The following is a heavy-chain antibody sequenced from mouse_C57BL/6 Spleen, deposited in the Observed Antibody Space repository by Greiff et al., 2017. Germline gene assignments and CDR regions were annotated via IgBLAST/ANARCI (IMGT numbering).Heavy chain of an antibody. V-gene: IGHV1-55*01. CDR3: ARGIYDDYDRDYYDLDY. CDR2: IYPGSGST. J-gene: IGHJ4*01. Sequence: VQLQQPGAELVKPGASVKMSCKASGYTFTSYWITWVKQRPGQGLEWIGDIYPGSGSTNYNEKFKSKATLTVDTSSSTAYMQLSSLTSEDSAVYDCARGIYDDYDRDYYDLDYWGQGTSVTVSS. D-gene: IGHD2-4*01. CDR1: GYTFTSYW.